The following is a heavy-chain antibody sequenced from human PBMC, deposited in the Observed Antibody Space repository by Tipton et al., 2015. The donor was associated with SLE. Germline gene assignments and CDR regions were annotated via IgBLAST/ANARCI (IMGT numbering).Heavy chain of an antibody. V-gene: IGHV4-34*01. J-gene: IGHJ1*01. D-gene: IGHD6-25*01. CDR1: GGSFSGYY. Sequence: TLSLTCAVYGGSFSGYYWSWIRQPPGKGLEWIGEINHSGSTNYNPSLKSRVTISVDTSKNQFSLKLSSVTAADMAVYYCASPGSSAPGPYFQHWGQGTLVTVSS. CDR2: INHSGST. CDR3: ASPGSSAPGPYFQH.